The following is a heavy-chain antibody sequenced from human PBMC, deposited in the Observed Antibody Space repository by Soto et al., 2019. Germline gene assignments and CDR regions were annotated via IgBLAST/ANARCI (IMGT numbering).Heavy chain of an antibody. CDR2: IKEDGSEK. CDR3: ARATGADKEDY. V-gene: IGHV3-7*04. CDR1: GFTFSSYW. Sequence: EVQLVESGGGLVQPGGSLGLSCAASGFTFSSYWMSWVRQAPGKGLEWVANIKEDGSEKYYVDSVKGRFTISRDNAKNSLYLQMNSLRAEDTAVYYCARATGADKEDYWGQGTLVTVSS. J-gene: IGHJ4*02. D-gene: IGHD3-10*01.